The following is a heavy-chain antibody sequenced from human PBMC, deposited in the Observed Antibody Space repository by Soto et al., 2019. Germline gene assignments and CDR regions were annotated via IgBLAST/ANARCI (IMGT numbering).Heavy chain of an antibody. CDR2: ISWNSGSI. CDR3: AKGDVDLVSD. V-gene: IGHV3-9*01. Sequence: EVQLVESGGGLVQPGRSLRLSCAASGFTFDDYAMHWVRQAPGKGLEWVSGISWNSGSIGYADSVKGRFTISRDNAKNSLYLQMNSLRAEDTALYYCAKGDVDLVSDWGQGTLVTVSS. CDR1: GFTFDDYA. D-gene: IGHD5-12*01. J-gene: IGHJ4*02.